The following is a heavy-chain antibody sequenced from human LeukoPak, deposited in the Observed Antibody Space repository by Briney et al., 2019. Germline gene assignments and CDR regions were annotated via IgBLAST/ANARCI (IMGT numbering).Heavy chain of an antibody. CDR2: INSDGSST. J-gene: IGHJ4*02. D-gene: IGHD1-14*01. V-gene: IGHV3-74*01. CDR3: VREPQAEYYFDY. Sequence: PGGSLRLSCAASGFTFSSYWMHWVRQAPGKGLGWVSRINSDGSSTTYADSVKGRFTISRDNAKNTLYLQMNSLRAEDTAVYYCVREPQAEYYFDYWGQGTLVTVSS. CDR1: GFTFSSYW.